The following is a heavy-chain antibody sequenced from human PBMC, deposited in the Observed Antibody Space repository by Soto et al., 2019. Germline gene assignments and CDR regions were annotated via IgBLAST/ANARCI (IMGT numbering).Heavy chain of an antibody. CDR1: GYTFTGYY. V-gene: IGHV1-46*01. J-gene: IGHJ4*02. CDR2: INPSGGST. D-gene: IGHD2-8*01. CDR3: AKDSLPCTNGVCYMSEFDY. Sequence: GASVKVSCKASGYTFTGYYMHWVRQAPRQGLEWMGWINPSGGSTSYAQKFQGRVTMTRDTSTSTVYMELSSLRSEDTAVYYCAKDSLPCTNGVCYMSEFDYWGQGTQVTVSS.